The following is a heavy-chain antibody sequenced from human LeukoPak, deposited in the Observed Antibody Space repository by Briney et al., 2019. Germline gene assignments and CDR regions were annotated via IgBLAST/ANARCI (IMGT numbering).Heavy chain of an antibody. CDR2: ISSSSSYI. D-gene: IGHD6-13*01. CDR3: ARVSSSWYSNYWFDP. Sequence: GGSLRLSCAASGFTFSSYSMNRVRQAPGKGLEWVSSISSSSSYIYYADSVKGRFTISRDNAKNSLYLQMNSLRAEDTAVYYCARVSSSWYSNYWFDPWGQGTLVTVSS. V-gene: IGHV3-21*01. CDR1: GFTFSSYS. J-gene: IGHJ5*02.